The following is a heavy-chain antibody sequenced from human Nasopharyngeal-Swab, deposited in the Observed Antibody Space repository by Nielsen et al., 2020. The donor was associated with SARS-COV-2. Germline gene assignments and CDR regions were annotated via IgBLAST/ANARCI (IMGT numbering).Heavy chain of an antibody. CDR1: GFSVSYNY. Sequence: GESLKISWEVSGFSVSYNYMSWVRKAQGKGLEWVAVIYSRGETHYTDSVRGRFTISRDNSKNMVNLQLNSLRAEDTAVYYCARDGYDILTGHYYPDYWGQGTLVTVSS. V-gene: IGHV3-66*01. J-gene: IGHJ4*02. D-gene: IGHD3-9*01. CDR3: ARDGYDILTGHYYPDY. CDR2: IYSRGET.